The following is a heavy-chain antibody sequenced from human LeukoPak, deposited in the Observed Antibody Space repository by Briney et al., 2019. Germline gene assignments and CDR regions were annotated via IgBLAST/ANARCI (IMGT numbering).Heavy chain of an antibody. V-gene: IGHV5-51*01. CDR1: GYTFSSYW. CDR2: IYPGDSDT. J-gene: IGHJ4*02. D-gene: IGHD3-9*01. CDR3: ARRGGGKYYDILTGRHFDY. Sequence: GESLKISCKGSGYTFSSYWIGWVRQMPGKGLEWMGIIYPGDSDTKYSPSFQGQVTISVDKSISTAYLQWSGLKASGTAMYYCARRGGGKYYDILTGRHFDYWGQGTLVTVSS.